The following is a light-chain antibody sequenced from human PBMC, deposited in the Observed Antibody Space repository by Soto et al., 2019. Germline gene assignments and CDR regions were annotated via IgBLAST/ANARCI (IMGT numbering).Light chain of an antibody. CDR1: SSDVGGYNY. CDR3: SSYTSSSTYV. J-gene: IGLJ1*01. Sequence: SVLTPPASVSGSPGQSITISCPGTSSDVGGYNYVSWYQQHPGKAPKLMIYDVSNRPSGVSNRFSGSKSGNTASLTISGLQAEDEADYYCSSYTSSSTYVFGTGTKVTV. CDR2: DVS. V-gene: IGLV2-14*01.